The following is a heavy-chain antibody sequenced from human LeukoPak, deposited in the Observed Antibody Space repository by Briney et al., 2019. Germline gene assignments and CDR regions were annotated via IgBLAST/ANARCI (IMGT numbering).Heavy chain of an antibody. CDR2: VSGSGGTT. D-gene: IGHD4-17*01. V-gene: IGHV3-23*01. CDR1: GFTFSSFP. CDR3: AKARTTTTAGWFDP. Sequence: PPGGSLRLSCAASGFTFSSFPMTWVRQAPGKGLDWVSTVSGSGGTTFYADSVKGRFTISRDNSKNTLYLQMNSLRVEDTALYYCAKARTTTTAGWFDPWGQGTLVTVSS. J-gene: IGHJ5*02.